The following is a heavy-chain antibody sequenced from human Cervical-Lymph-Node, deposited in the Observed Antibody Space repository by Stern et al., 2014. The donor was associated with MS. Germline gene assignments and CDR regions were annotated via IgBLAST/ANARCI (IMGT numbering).Heavy chain of an antibody. CDR2: ISPTTGTT. CDR3: ARDIAAAATGFDY. Sequence: VQLVESGAAVREPGNSVKVSCKTSGYTLTNHYIHWVRQAPRQGLEWMGIISPTTGTTTHAQKFQGRVTMTRDTATSTVYMDLSSLRSEDTAVYFCARDIAAAATGFDYWSQGTLLTVSS. J-gene: IGHJ4*02. CDR1: GYTLTNHY. D-gene: IGHD6-13*01. V-gene: IGHV1-46*01.